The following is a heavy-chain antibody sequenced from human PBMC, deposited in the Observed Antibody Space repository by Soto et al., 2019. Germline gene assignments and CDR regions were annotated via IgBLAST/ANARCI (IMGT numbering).Heavy chain of an antibody. CDR2: IYIGDSA. CDR3: ARAVSVMDV. V-gene: IGHV3-66*01. Sequence: CSAAGIAVSNNYMSWVRQAPGKGLEWVSVIYIGDSAYYADPVKGRFTISRDNSKNTLYLQMNSLRAEDTAVYYCARAVSVMDVWGQGTTVTVSS. J-gene: IGHJ6*02. D-gene: IGHD2-8*01. CDR1: GIAVSNNY.